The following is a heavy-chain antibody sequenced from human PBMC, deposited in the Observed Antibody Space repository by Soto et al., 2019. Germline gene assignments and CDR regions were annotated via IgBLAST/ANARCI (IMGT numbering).Heavy chain of an antibody. V-gene: IGHV3-11*01. CDR3: ARARPDFWSGPPTY. D-gene: IGHD3-3*01. J-gene: IGHJ4*02. Sequence: LRLSCAASGFTFSDYYMSWIRQAPGKGLEWVSYISSSGSTIYYADSVKGRFTISRDNAKNSLYLQMNSLRAEDTAVYYCARARPDFWSGPPTYWGQGTLVTVSS. CDR2: ISSSGSTI. CDR1: GFTFSDYY.